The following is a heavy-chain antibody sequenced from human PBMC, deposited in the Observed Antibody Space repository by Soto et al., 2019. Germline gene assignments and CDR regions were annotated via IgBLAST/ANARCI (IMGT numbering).Heavy chain of an antibody. Sequence: QVQLVQSGAEVKKPGASVKVSCKASGYTISTYAVHWVRQAPGQRPEWMGWINPGNSNTKYSQKFQGRFTMTRDTXAXKAYMELSSLRSEDTAVYYCAREYCTSTSCYSYFDPWGQGTLVTVSS. CDR1: GYTISTYA. D-gene: IGHD2-2*01. CDR3: AREYCTSTSCYSYFDP. J-gene: IGHJ5*02. V-gene: IGHV1-3*01. CDR2: INPGNSNT.